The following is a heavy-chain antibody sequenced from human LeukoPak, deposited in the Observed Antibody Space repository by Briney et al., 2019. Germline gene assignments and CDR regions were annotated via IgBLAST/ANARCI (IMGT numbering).Heavy chain of an antibody. CDR3: ARGIEDNWNHRVMTFDI. V-gene: IGHV3-21*01. CDR2: ISSSSSYR. Sequence: PGGSLRLSCAASGFTFSSYSMNWVRQAPGKGLEWVSSISSSSSYRYYADSVRGRFTISRDNAKNSLYLQMNSLRAEDTAVYYCARGIEDNWNHRVMTFDIWGQGTMVTVSS. J-gene: IGHJ3*02. CDR1: GFTFSSYS. D-gene: IGHD1-14*01.